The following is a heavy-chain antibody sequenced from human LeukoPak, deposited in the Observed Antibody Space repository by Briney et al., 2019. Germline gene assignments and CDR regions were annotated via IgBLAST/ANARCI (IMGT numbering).Heavy chain of an antibody. V-gene: IGHV3-48*03. J-gene: IGHJ5*02. CDR1: GFTFSDHE. CDR2: ISVNGDVK. CDR3: ARDYYGDDP. Sequence: GGSLRLSCVASGFTFSDHEMTWVRQAPGKGLEWISYISVNGDVKYYSDSVKGRFTISRDNAKNSHYLQMNSLRAEDTAVYFCARDYYGDDPWGQGTLVTVSS. D-gene: IGHD3-10*01.